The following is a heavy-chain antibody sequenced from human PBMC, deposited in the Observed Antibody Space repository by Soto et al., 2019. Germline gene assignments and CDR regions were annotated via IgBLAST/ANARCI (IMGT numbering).Heavy chain of an antibody. V-gene: IGHV3-15*01. Sequence: GGSLRLSCAASGFTFSNAWMSWVRQAPGKGLEWVGRIKSKTDGGTTDYAAPVKGRFTISRDDSKNTLYLQMNSLKTEDTAVYYCTTVLNLVVVPAAPFNYYYYMDVWGKGTTVTVSS. D-gene: IGHD2-2*01. CDR2: IKSKTDGGTT. CDR1: GFTFSNAW. J-gene: IGHJ6*03. CDR3: TTVLNLVVVPAAPFNYYYYMDV.